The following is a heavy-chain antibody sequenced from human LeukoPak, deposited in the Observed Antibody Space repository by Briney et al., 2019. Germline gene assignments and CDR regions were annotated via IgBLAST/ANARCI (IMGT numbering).Heavy chain of an antibody. CDR2: IHTGGST. V-gene: IGHV4-4*07. CDR3: ARDHSGAAAGTRGWFDP. CDR1: GGSISDYY. D-gene: IGHD6-13*01. Sequence: SETLSLTCIVSGGSISDYYGTWVRQPAGKGLEWIGRIHTGGSTNYNPSLKSRVTMSIDTSKNQFSLKLTSVTAADTAVYYCARDHSGAAAGTRGWFDPWGQGTLVTVSS. J-gene: IGHJ5*02.